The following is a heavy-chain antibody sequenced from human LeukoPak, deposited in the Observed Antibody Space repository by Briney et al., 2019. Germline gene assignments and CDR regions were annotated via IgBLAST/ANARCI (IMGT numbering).Heavy chain of an antibody. Sequence: ASVRVSCKASGYTFTSYYMHWVRQAPGQGLEWIGIINPSGGSTSYAQKFQGRVTMTRDTSTSTVYMELSSLRSEDTAVYYCARGDRGSYYHGGDFDYWGQGTIVTVSS. J-gene: IGHJ4*02. D-gene: IGHD1-26*01. V-gene: IGHV1-46*03. CDR1: GYTFTSYY. CDR2: INPSGGST. CDR3: ARGDRGSYYHGGDFDY.